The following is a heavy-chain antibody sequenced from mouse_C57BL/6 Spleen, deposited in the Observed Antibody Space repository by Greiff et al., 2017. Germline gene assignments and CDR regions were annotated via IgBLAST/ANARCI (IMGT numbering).Heavy chain of an antibody. V-gene: IGHV10-1*01. CDR2: IRSKSNNYAT. CDR1: GFSFNTYA. D-gene: IGHD2-2*01. CDR3: VRHDGYDEAYAMDY. J-gene: IGHJ4*01. Sequence: EVQLVESGGGLVQPKGSLKLSCAASGFSFNTYAMNWVRQAPGKGLEWVARIRSKSNNYATYYADSVKDRFTISRDDSESMLYLQMNNLKTEDTAMYYCVRHDGYDEAYAMDYWGQGTSVTVSS.